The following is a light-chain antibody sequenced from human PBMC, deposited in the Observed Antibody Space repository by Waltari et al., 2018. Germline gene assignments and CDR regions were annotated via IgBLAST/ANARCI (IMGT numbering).Light chain of an antibody. V-gene: IGKV1-12*01. J-gene: IGKJ4*01. CDR3: QQANRYPMP. Sequence: DFQMTQSPSFVSASVGDRVTMTCRASHDIDRWLAWFQQKPGKAPKLLIHETSRLQSEVSSRFSGSGYGTDFTLTISSLQSEDVATYYCQQANRYPMPFGGETRVEIK. CDR1: HDIDRW. CDR2: ETS.